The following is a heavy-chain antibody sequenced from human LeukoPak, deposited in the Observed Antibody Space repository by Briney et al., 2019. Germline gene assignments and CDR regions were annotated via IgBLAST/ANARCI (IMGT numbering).Heavy chain of an antibody. V-gene: IGHV1-69*13. D-gene: IGHD3-10*01. CDR3: ASSLVYGSGSYRYYYYYMDV. J-gene: IGHJ6*03. CDR2: IIPIFGTA. CDR1: GGTFSSYA. Sequence: SVKVSCKASGGTFSSYAISWVRQAPGQGLEWMGGIIPIFGTANYAQKFQGRVTITADESTSTAYMELSSLRSEDTAVYYCASSLVYGSGSYRYYYYYMDVWGKGTTVTISS.